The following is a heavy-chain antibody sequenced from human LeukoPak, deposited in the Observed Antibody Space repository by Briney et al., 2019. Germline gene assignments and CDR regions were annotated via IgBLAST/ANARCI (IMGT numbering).Heavy chain of an antibody. D-gene: IGHD3-16*02. J-gene: IGHJ4*02. CDR2: ISGSGSVT. Sequence: GGSLRLPCAASGFSFSSYAMSWVRQAPGKGLEWVSVISGSGSVTYYVDSVEGRFTISRDNSKNTLYLQMNSLRADDMAIYYCATTTRGFRDLSRPFYFDYWGQGSLVTVSS. CDR3: ATTTRGFRDLSRPFYFDY. V-gene: IGHV3-23*01. CDR1: GFSFSSYA.